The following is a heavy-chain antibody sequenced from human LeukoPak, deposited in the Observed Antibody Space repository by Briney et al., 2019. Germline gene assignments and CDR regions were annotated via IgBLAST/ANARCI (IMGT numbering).Heavy chain of an antibody. CDR1: GDTFTSYC. CDR3: ARDPKVAAAGTRYFDL. J-gene: IGHJ2*01. V-gene: IGHV1-46*01. D-gene: IGHD6-13*01. CDR2: INPSGGST. Sequence: GASVKVSCKASGDTFTSYCMHWVRQAPGQGLEWMGIINPSGGSTSYAQKFQGRVTMTRDTSTSTVYMELSSLRSEDTAVYYCARDPKVAAAGTRYFDLWGRGTLVTVSS.